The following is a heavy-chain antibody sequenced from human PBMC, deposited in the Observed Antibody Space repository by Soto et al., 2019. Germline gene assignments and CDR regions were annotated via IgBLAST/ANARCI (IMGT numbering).Heavy chain of an antibody. CDR3: AKASAPGGTYFPLWF. Sequence: WGSLRLSCAASGFTFSSYGMSWVRQAPGKGLEWVSSISGSGGSTYYADSVKGRFTISRDNSKNTLYLQMNSLRAEDTAVYYCAKASAPGGTYFPLWFWGQGTLVTVSS. CDR1: GFTFSSYG. D-gene: IGHD1-26*01. CDR2: ISGSGGST. J-gene: IGHJ4*02. V-gene: IGHV3-23*01.